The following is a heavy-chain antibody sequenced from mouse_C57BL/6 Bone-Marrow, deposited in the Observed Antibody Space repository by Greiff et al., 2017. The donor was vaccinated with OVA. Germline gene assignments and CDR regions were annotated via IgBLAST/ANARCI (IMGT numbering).Heavy chain of an antibody. CDR2: INPYNGGT. Sequence: VQLKQSGPVLVKPGASVKMSCKASGYTFTDYYMNWVKQSHGKSLEWIEVINPYNGGTSYNQKFKGKATLTVDKSSSTAYMELNSLTSEDSAVYYCARKPGYAMDYWGQGTSVTVSS. CDR3: ARKPGYAMDY. J-gene: IGHJ4*01. CDR1: GYTFTDYY. V-gene: IGHV1-19*01.